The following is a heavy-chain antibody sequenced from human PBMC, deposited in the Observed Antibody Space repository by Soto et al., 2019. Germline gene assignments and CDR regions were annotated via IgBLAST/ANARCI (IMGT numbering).Heavy chain of an antibody. V-gene: IGHV4-59*11. CDR3: ARVGSSGWSPDY. D-gene: IGHD6-19*01. CDR1: VGSISCHY. J-gene: IGHJ4*02. Sequence: PSETLSLSCTVSVGSISCHYWIWIRQSPGKGLEWIGHIFYSGSTNYNPSLKSRVTLSADTSKNQFSLRLSSVTAADTAVYYCARVGSSGWSPDYWGQGILVTVSS. CDR2: IFYSGST.